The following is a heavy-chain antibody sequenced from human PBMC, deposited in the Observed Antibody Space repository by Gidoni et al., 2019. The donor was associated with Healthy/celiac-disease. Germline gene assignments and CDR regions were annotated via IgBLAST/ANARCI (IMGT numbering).Heavy chain of an antibody. CDR2: IKSKTDGGTT. Sequence: EVQLVESGGGLVKPGGSLRLPGAAAGCTCSNAWRSWVRQAPGTGLVWVGRIKSKTDGGTTDYAAPVKGRFTISRDDSKNTLYLQMNSLKTEDTAVYYCTTDRYYYYYGMDVWGQGTTVTVSS. V-gene: IGHV3-15*01. J-gene: IGHJ6*02. CDR1: GCTCSNAW. CDR3: TTDRYYYYYGMDV.